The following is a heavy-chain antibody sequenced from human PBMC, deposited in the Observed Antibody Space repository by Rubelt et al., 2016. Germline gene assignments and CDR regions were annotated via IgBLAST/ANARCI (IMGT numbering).Heavy chain of an antibody. CDR3: ARVAAAGGIGVY. D-gene: IGHD6-13*01. Sequence: QVQLQQWGAGLLKPSETLSLTCAVYGGSFSGYYWSWIRQPPGKGLEWIGEINHSGSTNYNPALKSGGTISGETSKNQFSRKLSSVTAADTAGYYCARVAAAGGIGVYWGQGTLVTVSA. CDR2: INHSGST. V-gene: IGHV4-34*01. J-gene: IGHJ4*02. CDR1: GGSFSGYY.